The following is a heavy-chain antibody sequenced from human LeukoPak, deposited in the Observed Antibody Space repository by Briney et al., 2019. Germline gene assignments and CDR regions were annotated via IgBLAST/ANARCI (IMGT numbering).Heavy chain of an antibody. CDR1: GFTFSSYE. Sequence: GGSLRLSCAAFGFTFSSYEMNWVRQAPGTGLEWVSSISGSGENTYYADSVKGRFTISRDNSKNMLYLQMNSLRGEDTALYYCAKDFYSGSYYYFDYWGQGTLVTVSS. D-gene: IGHD1-26*01. V-gene: IGHV3-23*01. CDR3: AKDFYSGSYYYFDY. J-gene: IGHJ4*02. CDR2: ISGSGENT.